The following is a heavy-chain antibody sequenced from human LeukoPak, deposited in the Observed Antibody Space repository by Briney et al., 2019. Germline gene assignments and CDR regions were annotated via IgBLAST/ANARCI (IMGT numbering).Heavy chain of an antibody. CDR2: IYYSGST. Sequence: SETLSLTCTVSGGSISSYHRSWIRQPPGKGLEWIGYIYYSGSTNYNPSLKSRVTISIDASKNQFSLWLSSVTAADTAVYHCASARLGSGLEGAFDVWGQGTMVTVSS. J-gene: IGHJ3*01. CDR3: ASARLGSGLEGAFDV. D-gene: IGHD6-25*01. V-gene: IGHV4-59*01. CDR1: GGSISSYH.